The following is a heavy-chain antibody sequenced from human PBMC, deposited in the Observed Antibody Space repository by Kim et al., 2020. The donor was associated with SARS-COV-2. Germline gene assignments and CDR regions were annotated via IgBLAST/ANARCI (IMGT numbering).Heavy chain of an antibody. J-gene: IGHJ4*02. V-gene: IGHV3-33*01. CDR3: ARDPRDGYYFFDH. CDR1: GFTFSDSH. CDR2: IWNDGNRE. Sequence: GGSLRLSCAASGFTFSDSHIHWVRQAPGRGLEWVAVIWNDGNREYYAESVKGRFTVSRDNSKSTAWLQMNSLRAEDMGVYYCARDPRDGYYFFDHWGQGT. D-gene: IGHD5-12*01.